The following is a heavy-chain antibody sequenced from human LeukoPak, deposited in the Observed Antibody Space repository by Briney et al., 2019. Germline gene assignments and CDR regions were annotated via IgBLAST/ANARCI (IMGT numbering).Heavy chain of an antibody. CDR2: IYTSGST. J-gene: IGHJ4*02. D-gene: IGHD5-24*01. V-gene: IGHV4-4*07. Sequence: PSETLSLTCTVSGGSISSYYWSWTRQPAGKGLEWIGRIYTSGSTNYNPSLKSRVTMSVDTSKNQFSLKLSSVTAADTAVYYCARVADVEMATMYYFDYWGQGTLVTVSS. CDR3: ARVADVEMATMYYFDY. CDR1: GGSISSYY.